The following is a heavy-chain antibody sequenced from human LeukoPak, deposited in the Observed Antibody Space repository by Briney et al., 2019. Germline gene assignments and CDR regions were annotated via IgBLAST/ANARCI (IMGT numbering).Heavy chain of an antibody. V-gene: IGHV3-64*02. CDR1: GFTFSSYA. CDR2: ISSYGDST. Sequence: PGGSLRLSCVASGFTFSSYAMHWVRQAPGKGLEYVSAISSYGDSTYYADSVKGRFTISRDNSKKTLYLEMGSLRAEDMAVYYCARGNRGNYYYGMDVWGQGTTVTVSS. J-gene: IGHJ6*02. CDR3: ARGNRGNYYYGMDV.